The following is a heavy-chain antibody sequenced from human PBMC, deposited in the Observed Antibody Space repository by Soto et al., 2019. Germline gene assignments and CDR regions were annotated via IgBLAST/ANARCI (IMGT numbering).Heavy chain of an antibody. Sequence: SETLSVTCTVSGGSINRKYWSWIRQSPRKSLELIGYTYYSGNHDHKPALKSRVNILADTSKSQCSLNLSSVTAADTAVYYCARLTSESPQWVKTFYYDYWGQGTIVTVSS. V-gene: IGHV4-59*01. CDR3: ARLTSESPQWVKTFYYDY. J-gene: IGHJ4*02. CDR2: TYYSGNH. CDR1: GGSINRKY. D-gene: IGHD1-26*01.